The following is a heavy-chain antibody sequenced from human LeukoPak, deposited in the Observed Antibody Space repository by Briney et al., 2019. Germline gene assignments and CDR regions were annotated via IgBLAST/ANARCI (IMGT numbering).Heavy chain of an antibody. J-gene: IGHJ4*02. CDR1: GFTFSGYA. D-gene: IGHD6-19*01. Sequence: PGGSLRLSCSASGFTFSGYAMHWVRQAPGKGLEYVSVISSNGGSTYYADSVKGRFTISRDNFRNTLYLQVSSLRAEDTAVYYCVKDREAYSSGWPFDYWGQGTLVTVSS. V-gene: IGHV3-64D*09. CDR2: ISSNGGST. CDR3: VKDREAYSSGWPFDY.